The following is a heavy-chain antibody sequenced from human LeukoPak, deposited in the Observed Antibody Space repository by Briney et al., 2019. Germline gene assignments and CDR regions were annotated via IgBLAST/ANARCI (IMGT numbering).Heavy chain of an antibody. CDR2: IYWNDDK. D-gene: IGHD6-6*01. J-gene: IGHJ4*02. CDR3: ARRGRSLSFDF. V-gene: IGHV2-5*01. Sequence: SGPTLANPTQTLTLTCTFSVFSLSTRGVGVRWIRQPPGKALEWLAIIYWNDDKRYSTSLESRITITKDTSKNQVVLTMTNMEPVDTATYYCARRGRSLSFDFWGQGTLVSVSS. CDR1: VFSLSTRGVG.